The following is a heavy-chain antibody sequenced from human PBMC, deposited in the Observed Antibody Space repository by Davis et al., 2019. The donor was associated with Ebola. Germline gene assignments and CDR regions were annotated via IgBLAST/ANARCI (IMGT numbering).Heavy chain of an antibody. J-gene: IGHJ4*02. V-gene: IGHV1-3*01. CDR3: ARSGYCSGGSCYHFDY. Sequence: ASVKVSCKASGYTFTSYAMHWVRQAPGQRLEWMGWINAGNGNTKYSQKFQGRVTITRDTSASTAYMELSSLRSEDTAVYYCARSGYCSGGSCYHFDYWGQGTLVTVSS. CDR1: GYTFTSYA. CDR2: INAGNGNT. D-gene: IGHD2-15*01.